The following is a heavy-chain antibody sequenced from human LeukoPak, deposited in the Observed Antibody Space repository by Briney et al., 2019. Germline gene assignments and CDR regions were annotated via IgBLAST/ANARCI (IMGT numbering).Heavy chain of an antibody. Sequence: GGSLRLSCAASGFTFSSYAMSWVRQAPGKGLEWVSAISGSGGSTYYADSVKDRFTISRDNSKNTLYLQMNSLRAEDTAVYYCARGRNDFWSGYDLLYFDYWGQGTLVTVSS. CDR1: GFTFSSYA. CDR2: ISGSGGST. CDR3: ARGRNDFWSGYDLLYFDY. J-gene: IGHJ4*02. V-gene: IGHV3-23*01. D-gene: IGHD3-3*01.